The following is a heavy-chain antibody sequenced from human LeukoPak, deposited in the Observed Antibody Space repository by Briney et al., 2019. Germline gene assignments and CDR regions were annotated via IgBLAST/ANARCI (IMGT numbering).Heavy chain of an antibody. CDR3: ARHRCGDYSNYCWFDP. Sequence: GESLKISCKGSGYSFTRYWIGWVHQMPGKGLEWMGIIYPGDSDTRYSPSFQGQVTISADKSISTAYLQWSSLKASDTAMYYCARHRCGDYSNYCWFDPWGQGTLVTVSS. D-gene: IGHD4-11*01. V-gene: IGHV5-51*07. CDR2: IYPGDSDT. CDR1: GYSFTRYW. J-gene: IGHJ5*02.